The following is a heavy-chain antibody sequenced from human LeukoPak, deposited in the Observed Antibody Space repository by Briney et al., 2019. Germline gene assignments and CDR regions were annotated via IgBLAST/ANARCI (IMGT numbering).Heavy chain of an antibody. D-gene: IGHD4-17*01. Sequence: SETLSLTCTVSGGSISSYYWSWIRQPPGKGLEWIGYIYYSGSTNYNPSPKSRVTISVDTSNNQFSLKLSSVTAADTAVYYCARVAYGDYGMDVWGQGTTVTVSS. V-gene: IGHV4-59*01. CDR1: GGSISSYY. J-gene: IGHJ6*02. CDR3: ARVAYGDYGMDV. CDR2: IYYSGST.